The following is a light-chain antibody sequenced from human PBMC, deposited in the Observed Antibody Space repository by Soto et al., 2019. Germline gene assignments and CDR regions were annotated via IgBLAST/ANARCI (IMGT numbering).Light chain of an antibody. Sequence: QSVLTQPASVSGCPGQSITISCTGTSSDVGGYNYVSWYQQHPGKAPKLMIYDVSNRPSGVSNRFSGSKSGNTASLTISGLQAEDEADYYRSSYTSSSTCVFGTGTKVTVL. CDR1: SSDVGGYNY. CDR3: SSYTSSSTCV. V-gene: IGLV2-14*01. CDR2: DVS. J-gene: IGLJ1*01.